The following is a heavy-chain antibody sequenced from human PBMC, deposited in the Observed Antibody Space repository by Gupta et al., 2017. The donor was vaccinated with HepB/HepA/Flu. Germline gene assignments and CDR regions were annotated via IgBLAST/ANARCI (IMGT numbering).Heavy chain of an antibody. J-gene: IGHJ5*02. CDR1: GGSFSGYY. Sequence: QVQLQQWGAGLLKPSETLSLTCAVYGGSFSGYYWSWIRQPPGKGLEWIGEINHSGSTNYNPSLKSRVTISVDTSKNQFSLKLSSVTAADTAVYYCARGLLKNVRVHWFDHWGQGTLGTVSA. CDR2: INHSGST. CDR3: ARGLLKNVRVHWFDH. V-gene: IGHV4-34*01. D-gene: IGHD1-1*01.